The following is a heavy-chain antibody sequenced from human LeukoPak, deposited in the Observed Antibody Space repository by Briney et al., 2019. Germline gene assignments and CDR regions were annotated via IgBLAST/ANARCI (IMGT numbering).Heavy chain of an antibody. CDR3: ATDFYDST. Sequence: GGSLRLSCATSGFTFSNAWMNWVRQAPGKGLEWVGRIRSNSDGGTIDYAAPVKGRFTLSRGDSKTTLYLRMNSLQTEDTAVYYCATDFYDSTWGQGTLVTVSS. D-gene: IGHD3-22*01. J-gene: IGHJ5*02. CDR1: GFTFSNAW. V-gene: IGHV3-15*07. CDR2: IRSNSDGGTI.